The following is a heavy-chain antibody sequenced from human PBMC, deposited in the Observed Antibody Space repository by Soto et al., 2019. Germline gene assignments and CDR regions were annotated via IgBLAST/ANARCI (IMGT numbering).Heavy chain of an antibody. V-gene: IGHV1-69*13. D-gene: IGHD2-15*01. Sequence: ASGKVSCKASGGTFSSYAISWVRQAPGQGLEWMGGIIPIFGTANYAQKFQGRVTITADESTSTAYMELSSLRSEDTAVYYCARERPGGCSGGSCYSYYYYGMDVWGQGTTVTVSS. CDR3: ARERPGGCSGGSCYSYYYYGMDV. CDR1: GGTFSSYA. J-gene: IGHJ6*02. CDR2: IIPIFGTA.